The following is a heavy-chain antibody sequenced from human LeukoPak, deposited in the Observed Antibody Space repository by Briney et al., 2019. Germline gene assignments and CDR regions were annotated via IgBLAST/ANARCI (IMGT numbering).Heavy chain of an antibody. V-gene: IGHV5-51*01. J-gene: IGHJ4*02. CDR2: IYPGDSDT. CDR3: ARQGSGWYLPDY. CDR1: GYSFTSYW. D-gene: IGHD6-19*01. Sequence: GESLKISCKGSGYSFTSYWIGWVRQMPGKGLEWMGIIYPGDSDTRYSPSFEGQVTISADKSISTAYLQLNNLKPSDSAIFFCARQGSGWYLPDYWGQGTLVTVSS.